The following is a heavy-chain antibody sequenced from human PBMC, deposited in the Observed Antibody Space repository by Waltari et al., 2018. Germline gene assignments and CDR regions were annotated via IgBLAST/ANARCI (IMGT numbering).Heavy chain of an antibody. Sequence: EVLLVESGGGLVQPGGSLRLSCAASGFTFSNFWMTWVRQAPGKGLEWVAKSKGDGSENLYLDSVRGRFTVSRDNARNSLYLQMNSLRADDTAVYYCASGGHVDYCGQGTLVTVSS. V-gene: IGHV3-7*03. CDR2: SKGDGSEN. D-gene: IGHD3-16*01. CDR3: ASGGHVDY. J-gene: IGHJ4*02. CDR1: GFTFSNFW.